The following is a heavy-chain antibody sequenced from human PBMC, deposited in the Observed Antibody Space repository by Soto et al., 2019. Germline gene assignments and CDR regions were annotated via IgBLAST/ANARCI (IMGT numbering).Heavy chain of an antibody. CDR1: GCSISSYY. D-gene: IGHD6-13*01. Sequence: SEILSLTCTVSGCSISSYYWSWILQPPGKGLEWIGYISYSGSTNYNPSLKSRVTISVDTSKNQFSLKLSSVTAADTAVYYCAREGVSSSWYNYYAMDVWGQGNLGHRLL. CDR3: AREGVSSSWYNYYAMDV. CDR2: ISYSGST. V-gene: IGHV4-59*01. J-gene: IGHJ6*02.